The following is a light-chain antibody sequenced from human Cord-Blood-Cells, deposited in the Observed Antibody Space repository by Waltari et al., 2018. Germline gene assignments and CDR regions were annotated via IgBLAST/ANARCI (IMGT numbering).Light chain of an antibody. Sequence: DIQMTQSPSSLSASVGDRVTITCRASQSISSYLNWYQQKPGKAPKLLTCAASSLQSGVPERFSGSGYGTEFTLTISSLQPEEFATYSCQQSYSTPRTGGQGTKVEIK. CDR2: AAS. CDR1: QSISSY. V-gene: IGKV1-39*01. CDR3: QQSYSTPRT. J-gene: IGKJ1*01.